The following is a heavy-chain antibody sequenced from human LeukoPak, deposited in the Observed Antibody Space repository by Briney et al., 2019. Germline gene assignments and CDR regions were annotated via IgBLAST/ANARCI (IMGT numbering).Heavy chain of an antibody. V-gene: IGHV1-18*01. CDR2: INPRNAAT. J-gene: IGHJ4*02. Sequence: ASVKVSCKASGYTFTNYGISWVRQAPGQGLEWMGWINPRNAATNYAQKFQGRVTMTRDTSTGTIYMEMTSLRSDDTAIYYCARTLYIAAAPGGFDYWGQGTLLTVSS. CDR1: GYTFTNYG. CDR3: ARTLYIAAAPGGFDY. D-gene: IGHD6-13*01.